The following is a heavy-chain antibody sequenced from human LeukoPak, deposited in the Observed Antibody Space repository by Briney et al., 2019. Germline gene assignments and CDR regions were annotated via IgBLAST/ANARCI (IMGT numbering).Heavy chain of an antibody. CDR3: AKADYDFWSGYCFDY. CDR1: GFTFSSYS. J-gene: IGHJ4*02. D-gene: IGHD3-3*01. Sequence: PGGSMRLSCAASGFTFSSYSMNWVRQAPGKGLEWVSYISSSSSTIYYADSVKGRFTISRDNSKNTLYLQMNSLRAEDTAVYYCAKADYDFWSGYCFDYWGQGTLVTVSS. CDR2: ISSSSSTI. V-gene: IGHV3-48*01.